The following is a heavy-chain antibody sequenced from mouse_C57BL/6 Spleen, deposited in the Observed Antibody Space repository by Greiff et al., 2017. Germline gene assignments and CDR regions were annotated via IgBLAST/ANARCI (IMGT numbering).Heavy chain of an antibody. CDR1: GFNIKNTY. Sequence: EVQLQQSVAELVRPGASVKLSCTASGFNIKNTYMHWVKQRPEQGLEWIGRIDPANGNTKYAPKFPGKATITAATSSTTAYLQLSGLTSEDTAIDYCARPSEGRRGGFDYWGQGTTLTVSS. CDR3: ARPSEGRRGGFDY. D-gene: IGHD2-14*01. CDR2: IDPANGNT. V-gene: IGHV14-3*01. J-gene: IGHJ2*01.